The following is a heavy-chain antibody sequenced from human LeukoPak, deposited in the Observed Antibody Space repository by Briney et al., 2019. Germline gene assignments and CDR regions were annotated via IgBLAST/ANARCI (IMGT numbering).Heavy chain of an antibody. CDR2: IYHSGST. J-gene: IGHJ4*02. Sequence: SETPSLTCAVYGGSISSGGYSWSWIRQPPGKSLEWIGYIYHSGSTYYNPSLKSRVTISVDRSKNQFSLKLSSVTAADTAVYYCARYCSGGSCYPGYFDYWGQGTLVTVSS. V-gene: IGHV4-30-2*01. CDR1: GGSISSGGYS. D-gene: IGHD2-15*01. CDR3: ARYCSGGSCYPGYFDY.